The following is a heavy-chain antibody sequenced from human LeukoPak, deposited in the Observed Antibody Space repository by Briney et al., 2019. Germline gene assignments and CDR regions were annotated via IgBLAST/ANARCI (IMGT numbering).Heavy chain of an antibody. J-gene: IGHJ4*03. D-gene: IGHD6-19*01. CDR2: ISGRDGST. CDR1: RHTFSTNE. CDR3: ATKYSSAWPCFDH. Sequence: SGGSLRLSCADSRHTFSTNEMSWVRQAPGKGLQWVSAISGRDGSTYYADSARGRFTISRDNSENTLYVQMNSLRAHCTPVYYFATKYSSAWPCFDHWGQGVLVTVSS. V-gene: IGHV3-23*01.